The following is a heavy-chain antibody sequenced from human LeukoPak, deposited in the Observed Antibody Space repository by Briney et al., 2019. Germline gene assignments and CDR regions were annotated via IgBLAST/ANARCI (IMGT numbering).Heavy chain of an antibody. CDR3: ARQRPHYCSSTSCSAYNWFDP. Sequence: PSETLSPTCSVSGDSVTSYYWSWIRQPPGKGLEWIGYIYYSGSTNYNPSLKSRVTISVDTSKNQFSLMLTSVTAADTAVYYCARQRPHYCSSTSCSAYNWFDPWGQGTLVTVPS. D-gene: IGHD2-2*01. J-gene: IGHJ5*02. CDR1: GDSVTSYY. CDR2: IYYSGST. V-gene: IGHV4-59*08.